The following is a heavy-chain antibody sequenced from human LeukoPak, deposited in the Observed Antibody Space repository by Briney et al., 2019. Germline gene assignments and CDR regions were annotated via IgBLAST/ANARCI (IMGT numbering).Heavy chain of an antibody. CDR3: ARGEAPPDFWSGKEYDY. D-gene: IGHD3-3*01. CDR1: GGSFSGYY. Sequence: SETLSLTCAVYGGSFSGYYRSWIRQPPGKGLEWIGEINHSGSTNYNPSLKSRVTISVDTSKNQFSLKLSSVTAADTAVYYCARGEAPPDFWSGKEYDYWGQGTLVTVSS. V-gene: IGHV4-34*01. CDR2: INHSGST. J-gene: IGHJ4*02.